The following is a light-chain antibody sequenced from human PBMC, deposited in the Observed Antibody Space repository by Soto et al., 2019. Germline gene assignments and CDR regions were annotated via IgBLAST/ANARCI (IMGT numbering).Light chain of an antibody. J-gene: IGLJ3*02. CDR1: RSDIGSYNY. CDR2: GVS. V-gene: IGLV2-14*01. Sequence: QSALTQPASVSGSPGQSITISCSGTRSDIGSYNYVAWYQQFPGKTPKILIYGVSNRPSGVSSRFSGSKSGNTASLTISGLQAEDEADYYCAAWDDSLSGSWVFGGGTKLTVL. CDR3: AAWDDSLSGSWV.